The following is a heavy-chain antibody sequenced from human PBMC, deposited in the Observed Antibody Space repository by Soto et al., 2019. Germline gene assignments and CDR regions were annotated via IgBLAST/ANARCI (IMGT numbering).Heavy chain of an antibody. CDR2: IFYSGST. J-gene: IGHJ4*02. CDR3: ASTEDFFDY. V-gene: IGHV4-31*03. Sequence: SETLSLTCSVSGVSLTSGTYYWSWIRQHPGKGLEWIGYIFYSGSTDYNPSLKSRVNISVDTSKNQFSLKLSSVTAADTAVYYCASTEDFFDYWGQGTLVTISS. CDR1: GVSLTSGTYY.